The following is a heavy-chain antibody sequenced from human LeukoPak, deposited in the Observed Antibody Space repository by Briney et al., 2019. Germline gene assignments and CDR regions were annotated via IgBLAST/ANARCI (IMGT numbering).Heavy chain of an antibody. Sequence: GGSLRLSCAASGFTFSDAWMSWVRQAPGKGLERVGRIKSKTDGGTTDYAAPVKGKFTISRDDSKNTLYLQMNSLKTEDTAVYYCTTALEYYFDYWGQGTLVTVSS. CDR3: TTALEYYFDY. CDR2: IKSKTDGGTT. CDR1: GFTFSDAW. V-gene: IGHV3-15*01. J-gene: IGHJ4*02.